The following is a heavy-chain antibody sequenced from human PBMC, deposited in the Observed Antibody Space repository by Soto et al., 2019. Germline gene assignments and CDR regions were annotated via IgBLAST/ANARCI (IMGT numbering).Heavy chain of an antibody. CDR1: GFTFSSYG. CDR3: AKEPYDSTGFYYSFHH. V-gene: IGHV3-30*18. Sequence: QVQLVESGGGVVQPGRSLRLSCAASGFTFSSYGMHWVRQAPGKGLEWVAVISSDGSDKNYADSVKGRFSISSDNSRNTLFLQMNSLIPEDTAVFYCAKEPYDSTGFYYSFHHWGQGTMVTVSS. J-gene: IGHJ4*02. CDR2: ISSDGSDK. D-gene: IGHD3-22*01.